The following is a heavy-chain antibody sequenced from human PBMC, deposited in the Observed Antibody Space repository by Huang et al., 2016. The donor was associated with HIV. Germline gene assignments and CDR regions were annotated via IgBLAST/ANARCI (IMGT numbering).Heavy chain of an antibody. D-gene: IGHD3-3*01. J-gene: IGHJ6*02. CDR3: VRLPTPSYYDFWSISSSEEDVYYYGMDV. CDR1: GGSFSHYY. Sequence: QVRLQQWGAGLLKPSETLSLTCAVYGGSFSHYYWSWVRQSPGKGVEWIAEIIHIGKTNYTPSLKSRVTISVDTSKNQFSLKLISVTAADSAVYFCVRLPTPSYYDFWSISSSEEDVYYYGMDVWGRGTTVTVSS. CDR2: IIHIGKT. V-gene: IGHV4-34*12.